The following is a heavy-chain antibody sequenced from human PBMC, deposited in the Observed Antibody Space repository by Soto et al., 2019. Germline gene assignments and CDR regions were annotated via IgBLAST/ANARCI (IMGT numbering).Heavy chain of an antibody. Sequence: GGSLRLSCAASGFTFSSYWMYWVRQAPGKRLVWVSRINSDGSSTSYADSVKGRFTISRDNAKNTLYLQMNSLRAEDTAVYYCARGPGYSSSWLNWFDPWGQGTLVTVSS. D-gene: IGHD6-13*01. CDR1: GFTFSSYW. CDR2: INSDGSST. V-gene: IGHV3-74*01. CDR3: ARGPGYSSSWLNWFDP. J-gene: IGHJ5*02.